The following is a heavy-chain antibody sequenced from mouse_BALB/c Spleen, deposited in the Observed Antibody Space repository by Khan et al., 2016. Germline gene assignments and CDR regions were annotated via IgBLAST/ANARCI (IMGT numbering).Heavy chain of an antibody. CDR3: ARGWGNYRGFAY. D-gene: IGHD2-1*01. CDR1: GYSITSDYA. V-gene: IGHV3-2*02. J-gene: IGHJ3*01. Sequence: EVQLQESGPGLVKPSQSLSLTCTVTGYSITSDYAWNWIRQFPGNKLEWMGYISYSGSTSYNPSLKSRISITRDTSKNQFFLQLNSVTTEDTATYYGARGWGNYRGFAYWGQGTLVTVSA. CDR2: ISYSGST.